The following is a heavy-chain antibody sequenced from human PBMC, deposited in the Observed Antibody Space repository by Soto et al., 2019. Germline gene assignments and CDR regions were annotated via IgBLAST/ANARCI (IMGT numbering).Heavy chain of an antibody. CDR1: GGSINTFY. Sequence: SETLSLTCTVSGGSINTFYWSWVRQPAGKGLEWVGRIFSSGSTSFNPSLESRVAMSVDTSKNHFSLNLSSVTAADMAVYYCAREGSYSAYNFAHGIQLWSFDFWGQGALVTVSS. D-gene: IGHD5-12*01. V-gene: IGHV4-4*07. J-gene: IGHJ4*02. CDR3: AREGSYSAYNFAHGIQLWSFDF. CDR2: IFSSGST.